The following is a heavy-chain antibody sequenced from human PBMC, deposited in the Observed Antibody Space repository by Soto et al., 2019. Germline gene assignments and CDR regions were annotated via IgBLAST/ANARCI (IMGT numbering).Heavy chain of an antibody. Sequence: SGPTLVNPTQTLTLTCSLSGFSLSNYGVGVGWIRQPPGKALEWLGLIFWDDDSRYSPFLKTRLAITADTSKNLVVLTMTNMEPVDTATYYCARQNRIPFDYWGQGTLVTVSS. CDR3: ARQNRIPFDY. V-gene: IGHV2-5*02. J-gene: IGHJ4*02. CDR2: IFWDDDS. CDR1: GFSLSNYGVG. D-gene: IGHD2-15*01.